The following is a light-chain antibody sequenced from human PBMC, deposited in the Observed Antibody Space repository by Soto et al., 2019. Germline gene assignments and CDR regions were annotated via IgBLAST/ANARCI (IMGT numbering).Light chain of an antibody. J-gene: IGLJ2*01. CDR3: NSYTSSTTHVV. CDR2: DVN. Sequence: QSALTQPASVSGSPGQSIAISCTGTSSDVGGYNFVSWYQQYPGKAPKLVIYDVNNRPSGVSDRFSGSKSGNTASLPISGLQAEDEADYYCNSYTSSTTHVVFGGGTKLTVL. V-gene: IGLV2-14*03. CDR1: SSDVGGYNF.